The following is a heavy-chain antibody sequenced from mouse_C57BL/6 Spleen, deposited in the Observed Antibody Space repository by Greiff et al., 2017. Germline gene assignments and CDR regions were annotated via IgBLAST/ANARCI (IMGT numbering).Heavy chain of an antibody. CDR2: IHPNSGST. CDR1: GYTFTSYW. D-gene: IGHD2-2*01. Sequence: VQLQQPGAELVKPGASVKLSCKASGYTFTSYWMHWVKQRPGQGLAWIGMIHPNSGSTNYNEKFKSTATLTVDKSSSTAYMQLSSLTSEDSAVYYCSRWDLFGYDESYFDYWGQGTTLTVSS. V-gene: IGHV1-64*01. J-gene: IGHJ2*01. CDR3: SRWDLFGYDESYFDY.